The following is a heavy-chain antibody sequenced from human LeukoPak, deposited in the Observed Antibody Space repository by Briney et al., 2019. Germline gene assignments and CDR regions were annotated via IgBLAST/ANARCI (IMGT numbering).Heavy chain of an antibody. CDR1: GFTFITFC. Sequence: GGSLRLSCAASGFTFITFCFNWVRQAPGKGLEWVSFISSSSSSMNYADSVKGSFTISRDNDKKSLYLEMNSLRAEDSAVYYCARANDLLTGYSDYWGQGTLVTVSS. V-gene: IGHV3-21*01. D-gene: IGHD3-9*01. CDR3: ARANDLLTGYSDY. CDR2: ISSSSSSM. J-gene: IGHJ4*02.